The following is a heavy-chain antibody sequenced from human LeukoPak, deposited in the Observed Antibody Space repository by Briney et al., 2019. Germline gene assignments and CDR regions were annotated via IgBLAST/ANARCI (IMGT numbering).Heavy chain of an antibody. J-gene: IGHJ5*02. CDR1: GGSISSYY. Sequence: PSETLSLTCTVSGGSISSYYWSWIRQPPGKGLEWIGYIYYSGSTNYNPSLKSRVTISVDTSKNQFSLKLSSVTAADTAVYYCARHGGNSFWFDPWGQGTLVIVSS. V-gene: IGHV4-59*08. D-gene: IGHD4-23*01. CDR2: IYYSGST. CDR3: ARHGGNSFWFDP.